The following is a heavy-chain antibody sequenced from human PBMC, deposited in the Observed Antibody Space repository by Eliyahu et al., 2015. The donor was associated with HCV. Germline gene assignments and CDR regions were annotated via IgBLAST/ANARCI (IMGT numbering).Heavy chain of an antibody. D-gene: IGHD3-9*01. Sequence: PGLVKPSETLSLTCGVSGASIISATYTWGWIRQPPGKGLQWIGTISSSGNTYYNPSLKSRVTMSVDTSKNQFSLRLTSVTAEDTAIYYCARLPTGYPNWFDTWGQGTLVTVSS. CDR3: ARLPTGYPNWFDT. V-gene: IGHV4-39*01. J-gene: IGHJ5*02. CDR2: ISSSGNT. CDR1: GASIISATYT.